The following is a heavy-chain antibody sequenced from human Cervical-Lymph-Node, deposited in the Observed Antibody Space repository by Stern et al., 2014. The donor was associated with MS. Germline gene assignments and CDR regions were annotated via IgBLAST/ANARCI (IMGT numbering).Heavy chain of an antibody. CDR2: ISGSVATT. J-gene: IGHJ4*02. D-gene: IGHD4-17*01. V-gene: IGHV3-23*04. CDR1: GFTFNNFA. CDR3: AKEDYGNSLDS. Sequence: EVQLVESGGGLAQPGGTLRLSCSASGFTFNNFAMTWVRQAPGKGLEWICTISGSVATTYFADSVRGRFTISRDNPNNTLFLQMNSLRAEDTAVYFCAKEDYGNSLDSWGQGTLVTVSS.